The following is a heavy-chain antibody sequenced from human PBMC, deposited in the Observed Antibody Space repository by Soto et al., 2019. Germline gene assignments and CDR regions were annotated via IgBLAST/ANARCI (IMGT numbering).Heavy chain of an antibody. D-gene: IGHD2-15*01. Sequence: SETLSLTCAVSGGSISSSSYYWGWIRQPPGKGLEWIGSIYYSGSTYYNPSLKSRVTISVDTSKNQFSLKLSSVTAADTAVYYCASNGGYYYGMDVWGQGTTVTVSS. CDR3: ASNGGYYYGMDV. CDR1: GGSISSSSYY. V-gene: IGHV4-39*01. CDR2: IYYSGST. J-gene: IGHJ6*02.